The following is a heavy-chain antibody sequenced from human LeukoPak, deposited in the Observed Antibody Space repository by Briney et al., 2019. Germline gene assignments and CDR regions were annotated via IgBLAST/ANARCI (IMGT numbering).Heavy chain of an antibody. CDR2: INPNSGDT. V-gene: IGHV1-2*02. Sequence: ASVKVSCKASGYTFTGSYMHWVRQAPGQGLEWMGWINPNSGDTNYAQKFQGRVTMTRDTSISTAYMELSRLKSDDTAVYYCATDAYYGSGSLNYWGQGTLVTVSS. CDR3: ATDAYYGSGSLNY. CDR1: GYTFTGSY. J-gene: IGHJ4*02. D-gene: IGHD3-10*01.